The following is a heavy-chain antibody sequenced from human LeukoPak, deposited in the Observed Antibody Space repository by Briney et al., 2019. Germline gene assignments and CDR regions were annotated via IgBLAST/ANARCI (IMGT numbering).Heavy chain of an antibody. CDR1: GDSISSPVRY. J-gene: IGHJ6*03. CDR3: ARERTAMVMDYYYYMDV. Sequence: SETLSLTCTVSGDSISSPVRYWAWIRQPPGKGLEWIGSIYYGGSGRYYSGSTHYNPSLKSRVTISVDTSKNQFSLTLKSVTAADTAVYYCARERTAMVMDYYYYMDVWGKGTTVTVSS. D-gene: IGHD5-18*01. V-gene: IGHV4-39*07. CDR2: IYYGGSGRYYSGST.